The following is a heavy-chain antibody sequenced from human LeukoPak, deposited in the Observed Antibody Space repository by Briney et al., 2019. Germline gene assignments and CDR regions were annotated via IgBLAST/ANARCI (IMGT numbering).Heavy chain of an antibody. J-gene: IGHJ4*02. D-gene: IGHD5-18*01. CDR1: GFTFRSYV. CDR2: LSEGGTTS. CDR3: PFSPLGYNYARAC. V-gene: IGHV3-23*01. Sequence: GGSLRLSCTGSGFTFRSYVMNCVRQAPGKRLEWVSTLSEGGTTSYYADSVKGRFTVYRDNSQNTLYLEMNSLRGDDTALYFCPFSPLGYNYARACCGQGTLVIVSA.